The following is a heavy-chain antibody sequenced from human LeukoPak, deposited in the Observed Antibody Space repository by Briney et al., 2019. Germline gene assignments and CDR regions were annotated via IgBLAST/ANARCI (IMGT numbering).Heavy chain of an antibody. CDR3: ARGHLTPKYDILTGYYHYDAFDI. CDR1: GFTFSSYG. Sequence: PGGSLRLSCAASGFTFSSYGMHWVRQAPGKGLEWVAFIRYDGSNKYYADSVKGRFTISRDNSKNTLYLQMNSLRSEDTAVYYCARGHLTPKYDILTGYYHYDAFDIWGQGTMVTVSS. D-gene: IGHD3-9*01. V-gene: IGHV3-30*02. CDR2: IRYDGSNK. J-gene: IGHJ3*02.